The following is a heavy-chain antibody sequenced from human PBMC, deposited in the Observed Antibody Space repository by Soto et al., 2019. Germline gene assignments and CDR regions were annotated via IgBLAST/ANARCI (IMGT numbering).Heavy chain of an antibody. CDR2: IFFTGNI. Sequence: ASETLSLTCTVSGASLSSISYYWGWIRQPPGKGLEWVGSIFFTGNIYYNPSLKSRVTISVDTSRNQFSLKLTSVTAADTAVYYCARDRAAVASTFDYWGPGTLVTVSS. V-gene: IGHV4-39*02. CDR3: ARDRAAVASTFDY. J-gene: IGHJ4*02. CDR1: GASLSSISYY. D-gene: IGHD6-13*01.